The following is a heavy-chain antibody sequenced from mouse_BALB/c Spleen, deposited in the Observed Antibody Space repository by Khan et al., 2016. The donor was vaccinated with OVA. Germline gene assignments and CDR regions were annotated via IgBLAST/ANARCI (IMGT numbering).Heavy chain of an antibody. CDR3: ARRVLYGLFAY. J-gene: IGHJ3*01. CDR2: INPSTGYT. Sequence: ESGADLAKPGASLKMSCTASGYTFTTYWIHWIKQRPGQGLEWIGYINPSTGYTEYTKNFKDKATLTADESSSTAYMQLNSLTSADSAVYYCARRVLYGLFAYWGQGTLVTVSA. CDR1: GYTFTTYW. D-gene: IGHD2-10*02. V-gene: IGHV1-7*01.